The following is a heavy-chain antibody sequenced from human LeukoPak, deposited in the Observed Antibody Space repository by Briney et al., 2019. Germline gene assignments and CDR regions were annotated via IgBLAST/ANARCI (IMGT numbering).Heavy chain of an antibody. CDR3: GGAAGRFDP. CDR1: GFTFSSYW. V-gene: IGHV3-48*04. CDR2: INNVGNII. J-gene: IGHJ5*02. D-gene: IGHD6-13*01. Sequence: TGGSLRLSCAASGFTFSSYWMSWVRQAPGKGLEWVAYINNVGNIIYYADSVKGRFTISRDNAKNSLYLQMNSLRAEDTAVYYCGGAAGRFDPWGQGTLVTVSS.